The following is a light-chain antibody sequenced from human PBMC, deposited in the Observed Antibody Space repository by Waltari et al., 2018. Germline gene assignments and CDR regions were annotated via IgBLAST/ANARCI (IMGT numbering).Light chain of an antibody. CDR2: GAS. CDR3: QQYAISPLT. Sequence: EIVLTQSPGPLSLSPGERVTLSCRASQSVKNSYLAWYRQKPGQAPRLLIYGASSRATGVPDRFSGSGSGTDFTLTISSLQPEDFAVYFCQQYAISPLTFGGGTKVEIK. CDR1: QSVKNSY. V-gene: IGKV3-20*01. J-gene: IGKJ4*01.